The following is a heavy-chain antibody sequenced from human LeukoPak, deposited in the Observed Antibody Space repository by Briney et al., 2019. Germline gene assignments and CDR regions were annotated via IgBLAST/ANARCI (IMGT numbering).Heavy chain of an antibody. CDR1: GFTFSSYG. V-gene: IGHV3-33*01. D-gene: IGHD5-18*01. CDR3: ARGPEKYSYGYFDY. J-gene: IGHJ4*02. Sequence: GGSLRLSCAASGFTFSSYGMHWVRQAPGKGLEWVAVIWYDGSNKYYADSVKGRFTISRDNSKNTLYLQMNSLRAEDTAVYYCARGPEKYSYGYFDYWGQGTLVTVSS. CDR2: IWYDGSNK.